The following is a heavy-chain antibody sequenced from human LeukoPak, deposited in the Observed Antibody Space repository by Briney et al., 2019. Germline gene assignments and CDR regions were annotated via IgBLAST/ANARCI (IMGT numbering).Heavy chain of an antibody. Sequence: SETLSLTCAVSGYSISSGYYWGWIRQPPGKGLEWIGSIYHSGSTYYNPSLKSRVTISVDTSKNQFSLKLSSVTAADTAVYYCARPGAPYYYYYMDVWGKGTTATVSS. CDR1: GYSISSGYY. CDR3: ARPGAPYYYYYMDV. CDR2: IYHSGST. D-gene: IGHD3-10*01. J-gene: IGHJ6*03. V-gene: IGHV4-38-2*01.